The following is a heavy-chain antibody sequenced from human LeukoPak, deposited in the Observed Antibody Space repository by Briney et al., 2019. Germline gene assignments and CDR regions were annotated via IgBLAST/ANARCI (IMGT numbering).Heavy chain of an antibody. D-gene: IGHD6-19*01. CDR3: AKLSAVAGMGFDP. V-gene: IGHV3-30*18. CDR1: GFTFSSYG. J-gene: IGHJ5*02. CDR2: ISNDGSNK. Sequence: GRSLRLSCAAPGFTFSSYGMHWVRQAPGKGLEWVAVISNDGSNKYYAASVKGRFTNCRDNSNNTLYLQMNDLRAEDTAVYYCAKLSAVAGMGFDPWGQGTLVTVSS.